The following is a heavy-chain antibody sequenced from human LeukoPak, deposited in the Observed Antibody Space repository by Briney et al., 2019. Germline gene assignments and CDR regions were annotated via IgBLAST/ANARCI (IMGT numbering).Heavy chain of an antibody. D-gene: IGHD1-26*01. CDR3: ARAGFSASYLSD. CDR1: GFTFSSYE. V-gene: IGHV3-48*03. J-gene: IGHJ4*02. CDR2: ISSSGSTI. Sequence: GGSLRLSCAASGFTFSSYEMNWVRQAPGKGLEWVSYISSSGSTIYYADSVKGRFTISRDNAKNSLSLQMNSLRAEDTAVYYCARAGFSASYLSDWGQGTLVTVSS.